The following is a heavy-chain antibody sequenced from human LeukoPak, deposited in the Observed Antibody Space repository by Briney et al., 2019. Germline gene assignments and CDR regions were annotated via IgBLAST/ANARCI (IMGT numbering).Heavy chain of an antibody. D-gene: IGHD3-22*01. CDR3: ARGGYYYDSSGYYSSFDY. CDR2: ISQNGDS. Sequence: SETLSLTCGVSGGSLSFYYWSWIRQSPGKGLEWIAEISQNGDSNYNMSLKSRVTISLDKSKNQVSLKLNSVTAADTAVYYCARGGYYYDSSGYYSSFDYWGQGTLVTVSS. CDR1: GGSLSFYY. J-gene: IGHJ4*02. V-gene: IGHV4-34*01.